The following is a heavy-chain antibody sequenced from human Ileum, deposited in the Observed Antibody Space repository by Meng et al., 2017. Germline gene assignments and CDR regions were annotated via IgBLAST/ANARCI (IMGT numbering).Heavy chain of an antibody. J-gene: IGHJ5*02. CDR2: VYDGGAP. Sequence: QVLLQESGPGLVKPSETLFLTCSVSGDSLIAYNWNWIRQAPGKGLEWLGYVYDGGAPNYNPSLQSRLTISMDKSANQFSLRLNSVTAADTAVYYCARQTATYPSNWFDPWGQGILVTVSS. CDR1: GDSLIAYN. CDR3: ARQTATYPSNWFDP. D-gene: IGHD2-21*02. V-gene: IGHV4-59*08.